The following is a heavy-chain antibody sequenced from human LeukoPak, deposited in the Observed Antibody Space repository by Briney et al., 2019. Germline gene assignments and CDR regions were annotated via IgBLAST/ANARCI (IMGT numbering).Heavy chain of an antibody. J-gene: IGHJ4*02. CDR1: GFTFSSSS. V-gene: IGHV3-48*04. CDR2: ISSSGDTI. CDR3: ASHLPGPQ. Sequence: PGGSLRLSCAASGFTFSSSSMNWVRQAPRKGLEWVSYISSSGDTIYYSDSVKGRFTISRDNAKNALYLQMNSLRAEDTAVYYCASHLPGPQWGQGTLVTVSS.